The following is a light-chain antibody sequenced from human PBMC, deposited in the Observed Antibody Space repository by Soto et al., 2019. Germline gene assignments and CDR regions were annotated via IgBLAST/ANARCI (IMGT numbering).Light chain of an antibody. CDR3: TSYTSSRTYV. Sequence: QSVLTQPASGSGSPGQSITVSCTGTSNDVGAYNYVSWYQQHPGTAPKLMIYDVSNRPSGVSNRFSGSKSGNTASLTISGLQAEYEADYYCTSYTSSRTYVFGTGTKLTVL. V-gene: IGLV2-14*03. J-gene: IGLJ1*01. CDR2: DVS. CDR1: SNDVGAYNY.